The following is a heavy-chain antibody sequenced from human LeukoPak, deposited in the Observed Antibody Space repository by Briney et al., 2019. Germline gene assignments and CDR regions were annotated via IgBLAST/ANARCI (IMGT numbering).Heavy chain of an antibody. CDR2: IYHSGST. D-gene: IGHD6-19*01. CDR3: ARVDWLDNWFDP. J-gene: IGHJ5*02. V-gene: IGHV4-38-2*02. CDR1: GYSISSGYY. Sequence: PSETLSLTCTVSGYSISSGYYWGWIRQPPGKGLEWIGSIYHSGSTYYNPSLKSRVTISVDTSKNQFSLKLSSVTAADTAVYYCARVDWLDNWFDPWGQGTLVTVSS.